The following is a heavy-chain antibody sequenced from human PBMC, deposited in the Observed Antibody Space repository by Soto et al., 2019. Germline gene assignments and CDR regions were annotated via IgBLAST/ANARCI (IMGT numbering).Heavy chain of an antibody. J-gene: IGHJ6*02. V-gene: IGHV1-46*01. CDR2: INPSGGNT. CDR3: AREDGVPDYYYYGMDV. CDR1: GYTFTSYG. Sequence: ASVKVSCKASGYTFTSYGISWVRQAPGQGLEWMGRINPSGGNTSYAQKLQGRVTMTRDTSTSTVYMELSSLRSEDTAVYYCAREDGVPDYYYYGMDVWGQGTTVTVSS. D-gene: IGHD4-17*01.